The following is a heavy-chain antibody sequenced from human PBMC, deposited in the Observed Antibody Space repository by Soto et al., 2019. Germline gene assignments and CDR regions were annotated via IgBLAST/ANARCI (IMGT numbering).Heavy chain of an antibody. V-gene: IGHV4-59*01. CDR1: GGSISSYY. CDR2: IYYSGST. J-gene: IGHJ4*02. CDR3: ARASPATDIVVVPAAYYFDY. D-gene: IGHD2-2*01. Sequence: SETLSLTCTVSGGSISSYYWSWIRQPPGKGLEWIGYIYYSGSTNYNPSLKSRVTISVDTSKNQFSLKLSSVTAADTAVYYCARASPATDIVVVPAAYYFDYWGQGTLVTVSS.